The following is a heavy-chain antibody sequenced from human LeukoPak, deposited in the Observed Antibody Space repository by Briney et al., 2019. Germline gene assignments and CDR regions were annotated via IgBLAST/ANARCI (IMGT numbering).Heavy chain of an antibody. CDR3: ARRDLVVATAGYFDY. D-gene: IGHD5-12*01. CDR1: GGSISSYY. Sequence: SETLSLTCTVSGGSISSYYWSWIRQPAGKGLEWIGRIYTSGSTNYNPSLKSRVTISVDKSKNQFSLNLSSVTAADTAVYYCARRDLVVATAGYFDYWGQGTLVTVSS. CDR2: IYTSGST. J-gene: IGHJ4*02. V-gene: IGHV4-4*07.